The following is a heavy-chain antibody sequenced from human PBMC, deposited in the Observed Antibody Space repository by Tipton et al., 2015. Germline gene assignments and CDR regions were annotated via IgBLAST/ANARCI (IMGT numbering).Heavy chain of an antibody. Sequence: LRLSCAASGFTFSSYVMAWVRQTPGKGLEWIGSIYHRGDTNYNPSLKSRVTISLDTSKNQFSLQLNSVTPEDTATYYCARGPDGGAFDIWGQGTMVTVSS. CDR1: GFTFSSYV. J-gene: IGHJ3*02. D-gene: IGHD3-10*01. CDR3: ARGPDGGAFDI. CDR2: IYHRGDT. V-gene: IGHV4-38-2*01.